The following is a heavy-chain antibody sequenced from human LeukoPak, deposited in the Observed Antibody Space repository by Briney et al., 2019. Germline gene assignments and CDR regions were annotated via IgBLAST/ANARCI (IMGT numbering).Heavy chain of an antibody. D-gene: IGHD2-15*01. CDR3: AKAPVTSCRGAFCYPFDY. CDR2: MSSSDDGR. V-gene: IGHV3-23*01. CDR1: GFIFDDYA. J-gene: IGHJ4*02. Sequence: PGGSLRLSCAASGFIFDDYAMHWVRQAPGKGLEWVSAMSSSDDGRYYAASVRGRFTISRDTSRSTLYLQMNSLRAEDAAVYYCAKAPVTSCRGAFCYPFDYWGQGTLVTVSS.